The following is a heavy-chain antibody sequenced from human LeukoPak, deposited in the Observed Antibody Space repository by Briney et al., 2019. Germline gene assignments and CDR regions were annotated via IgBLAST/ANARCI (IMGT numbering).Heavy chain of an antibody. CDR2: INHSGST. CDR1: GGSFSGYY. D-gene: IGHD2-21*02. V-gene: IGHV4-34*01. Sequence: PSETLSLTCAVYGGSFSGYYWSWIRQPPGKGLEWIGEINHSGSTNYNPSLKSRVTISVDTSKNQFSLKLSSVTAADTAVFYCARLDSTAGDDYWGQGTLVTVSS. J-gene: IGHJ4*02. CDR3: ARLDSTAGDDY.